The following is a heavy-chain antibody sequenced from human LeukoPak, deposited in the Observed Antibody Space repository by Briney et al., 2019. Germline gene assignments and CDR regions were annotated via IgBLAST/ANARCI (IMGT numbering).Heavy chain of an antibody. CDR2: ISGSGGST. Sequence: GGSLRLSCAAFGFTFSSYAMSWVRQAPGKGLEWVSAISGSGGSTYYADSVKGRFTISRDNSKNTLYLQMNSLRAEDTAVYYCAKDPRITMIVVEEYYFEYWGQGTLVTVSS. D-gene: IGHD3-22*01. V-gene: IGHV3-23*01. J-gene: IGHJ4*02. CDR1: GFTFSSYA. CDR3: AKDPRITMIVVEEYYFEY.